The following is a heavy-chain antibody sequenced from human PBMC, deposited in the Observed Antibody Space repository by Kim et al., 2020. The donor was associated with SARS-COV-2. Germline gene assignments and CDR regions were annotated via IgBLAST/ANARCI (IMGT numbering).Heavy chain of an antibody. CDR1: GGSFSGYY. D-gene: IGHD2-2*01. V-gene: IGHV4-34*01. CDR2: INHSGST. J-gene: IGHJ6*02. CDR3: ARDLGVVPAATFPYYYYGMDV. Sequence: SETLSLTCAVYGGSFSGYYWSWIRQPPGKGLEWIGEINHSGSTNYNPSLKSRVTISVDTSKNQFSLKLSSVTAADTAVYYCARDLGVVPAATFPYYYYGMDVWGHRTTVTVSS.